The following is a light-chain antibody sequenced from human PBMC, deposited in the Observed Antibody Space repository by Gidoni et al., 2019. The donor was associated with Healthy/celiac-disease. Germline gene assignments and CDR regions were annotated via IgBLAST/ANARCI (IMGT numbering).Light chain of an antibody. CDR1: SSDVGGYNY. Sequence: QSALTQSDSVFGSPGQSITISCTGTSSDVGGYNYVSWYPQHPGKAPKLMIYAVSHRPSGVSNRFSGSKSGNTASLTISGLQAEDEADYYCSSYTRSSTLAVFGTGTKVTVL. CDR3: SSYTRSSTLAV. CDR2: AVS. J-gene: IGLJ1*01. V-gene: IGLV2-14*01.